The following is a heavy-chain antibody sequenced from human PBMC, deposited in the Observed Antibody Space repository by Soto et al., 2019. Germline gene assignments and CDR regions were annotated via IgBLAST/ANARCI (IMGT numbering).Heavy chain of an antibody. D-gene: IGHD3-16*01. CDR2: IRRNAYGGTT. CDR1: GFTFGYYA. CDR3: TRASSLDFDF. J-gene: IGHJ4*02. V-gene: IGHV3-49*04. Sequence: PGGSLRLSCTTSGFTFGYYALSWVRQAPGKGLEWVGFIRRNAYGGTTDYAASVKGRFTISRDDSKSIAYLQMNSLRTEDTASYYCTRASSLDFDFWGQGTLVTVSS.